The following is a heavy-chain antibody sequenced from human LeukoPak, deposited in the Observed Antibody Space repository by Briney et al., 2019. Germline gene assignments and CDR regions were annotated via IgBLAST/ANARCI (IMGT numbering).Heavy chain of an antibody. J-gene: IGHJ4*02. CDR3: TTDSYERITIFGVVKLWDY. CDR2: IIPILGIA. V-gene: IGHV1-69*04. Sequence: GASVKVSCKASGGTFSSYAISWVRQAPGQGLEWMGRIIPILGIANYAQKFQGRVTITADKSTSTAYMELSSLKTEDTAVYYCTTDSYERITIFGVVKLWDYWGQGTLVTVSS. D-gene: IGHD3-3*01. CDR1: GGTFSSYA.